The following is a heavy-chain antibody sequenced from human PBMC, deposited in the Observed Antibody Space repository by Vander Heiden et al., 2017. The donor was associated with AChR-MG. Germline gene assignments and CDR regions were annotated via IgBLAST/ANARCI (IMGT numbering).Heavy chain of an antibody. Sequence: QVQLVESGGGVVQPGRSLRLSCAASGFTFRGYGMHWVRQAPGKGLEWVAVISYDGSNKYYADSVKGRFTISRDNSKNTLYLQMNSLRAEDTAVYYCAKVDGSGVVVAATEVWGQGTLVTVSS. J-gene: IGHJ4*02. CDR1: GFTFRGYG. CDR2: ISYDGSNK. D-gene: IGHD2-15*01. V-gene: IGHV3-30*18. CDR3: AKVDGSGVVVAATEV.